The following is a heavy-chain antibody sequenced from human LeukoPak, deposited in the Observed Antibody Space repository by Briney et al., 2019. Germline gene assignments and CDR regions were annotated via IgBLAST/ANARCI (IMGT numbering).Heavy chain of an antibody. J-gene: IGHJ5*02. D-gene: IGHD2-2*03. CDR1: GLTFNKAW. CDR2: IKSKSDGGTI. Sequence: PGGSLRLSCAASGLTFNKAWMGWVRQAPGKGLEWVGRIKSKSDGGTIDYAAPVKGRFTISRDDSKSILYLQMNSLKTEDTAVYYCTMDPRLGDWFDPWGQGTLVTVSS. V-gene: IGHV3-15*01. CDR3: TMDPRLGDWFDP.